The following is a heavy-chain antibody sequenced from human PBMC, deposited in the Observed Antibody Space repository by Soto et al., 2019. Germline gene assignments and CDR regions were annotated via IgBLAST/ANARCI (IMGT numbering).Heavy chain of an antibody. D-gene: IGHD6-13*01. V-gene: IGHV1-69*06. CDR3: ARVVIGIAAAMAYYFDY. CDR1: GGTFRSYA. CDR2: IIPIFGTA. J-gene: IGHJ4*02. Sequence: SVKVSCKASGGTFRSYAISWVRQAPGQGLEWMGGIIPIFGTANYAQKFQGRVTITADKSTSTAYMELSSLRSEDTAVYYCARVVIGIAAAMAYYFDYWGQGTQVTVSS.